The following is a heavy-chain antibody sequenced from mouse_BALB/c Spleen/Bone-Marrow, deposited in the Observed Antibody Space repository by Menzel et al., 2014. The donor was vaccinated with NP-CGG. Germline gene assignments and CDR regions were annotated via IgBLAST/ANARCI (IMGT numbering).Heavy chain of an antibody. V-gene: IGHV1-69*02. Sequence: QVQLQQPGAELVKPGASVKLSCKASGYTFTNYWMHWVKQRPGQGLEWIGEIDPSDSYSNYNQNFKGKATLTVDKSSSTAYMQLTSLTSEDSAVYYCARGVVYYYAMDYWGQGTSVTVSP. CDR3: ARGVVYYYAMDY. J-gene: IGHJ4*01. CDR2: IDPSDSYS. CDR1: GYTFTNYW.